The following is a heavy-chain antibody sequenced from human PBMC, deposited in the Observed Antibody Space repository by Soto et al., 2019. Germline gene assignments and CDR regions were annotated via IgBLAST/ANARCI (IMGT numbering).Heavy chain of an antibody. V-gene: IGHV3-23*01. CDR1: GFTFSSYA. D-gene: IGHD6-13*01. CDR3: AKAYSSSWYEGANWFDP. Sequence: GGSLRLSCAASGFTFSSYAMSWVRQAPGKGLEWVSAISGSGGSTYYADSVKGRFTISRDNSKNTLYLQMNSLRAEDTAVYYCAKAYSSSWYEGANWFDPWGQGTLVTVSS. CDR2: ISGSGGST. J-gene: IGHJ5*02.